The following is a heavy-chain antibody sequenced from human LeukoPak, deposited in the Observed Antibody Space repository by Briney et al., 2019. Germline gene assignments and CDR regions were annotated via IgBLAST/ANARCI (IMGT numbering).Heavy chain of an antibody. CDR1: GFIFSNYN. D-gene: IGHD6-19*01. CDR2: ISSSSSYI. V-gene: IGHV3-21*01. CDR3: ARDIGSSGGLDY. J-gene: IGHJ4*02. Sequence: GGSLRLSCAASGFIFSNYNMNWVRQAPGKELEWVSSISSSSSYIYYADSVKGRFTISRDDAKNSLYLQMNSLRAEDTAVYYCARDIGSSGGLDYWGQGTLVTVSS.